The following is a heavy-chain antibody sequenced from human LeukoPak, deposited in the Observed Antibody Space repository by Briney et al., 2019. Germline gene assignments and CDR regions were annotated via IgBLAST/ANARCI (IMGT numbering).Heavy chain of an antibody. CDR2: IYYSGST. CDR1: GGSISSGDYY. V-gene: IGHV4-30-4*01. CDR3: ARTRTPVVVVAAPYGAFDI. D-gene: IGHD2-15*01. Sequence: SETLSLTCTVSGGSISSGDYYWSWIRQPPGKGLEWIGYIYYSGSTYYNPSLKSRVTISVDTSKNQFSLKLSSVTAADTAVYYCARTRTPVVVVAAPYGAFDIWGQGTMVTVSS. J-gene: IGHJ3*02.